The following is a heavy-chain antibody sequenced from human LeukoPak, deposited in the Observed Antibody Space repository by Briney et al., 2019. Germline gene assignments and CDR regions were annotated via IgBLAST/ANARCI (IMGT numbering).Heavy chain of an antibody. D-gene: IGHD2-2*02. J-gene: IGHJ6*03. Sequence: GASVKVSCKASGGTFSSYAISWVRQAPGQGLEWMGGIIPIFGTANYAQKFQGRVTITADESTSTAYMELSRLRSDDTAVYYCARGPLGYCSSTSCHSYYMDVWGKGTTVTVSS. CDR1: GGTFSSYA. CDR2: IIPIFGTA. V-gene: IGHV1-69*13. CDR3: ARGPLGYCSSTSCHSYYMDV.